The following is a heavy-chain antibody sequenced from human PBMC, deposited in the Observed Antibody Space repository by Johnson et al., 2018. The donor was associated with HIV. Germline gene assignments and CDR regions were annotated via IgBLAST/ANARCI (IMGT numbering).Heavy chain of an antibody. V-gene: IGHV3-20*04. CDR1: GFIFDDYG. CDR2: INWNGGNT. J-gene: IGHJ3*02. D-gene: IGHD3-3*02. CDR3: ARAHLIFPKNAFDN. Sequence: VQLVESGGGVLRPGASLRLSCEGFGFIFDDYGLNWVRQGPGKGLEWVSGINWNGGNTGYVDSVQCRFTISRDNVNNSVFLLLNSRKVEDTAVYFCARAHLIFPKNAFDNWGQGTMVTVSS.